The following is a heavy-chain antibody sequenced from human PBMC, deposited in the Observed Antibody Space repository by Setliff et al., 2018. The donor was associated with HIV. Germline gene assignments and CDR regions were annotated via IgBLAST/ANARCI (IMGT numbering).Heavy chain of an antibody. CDR3: AKDRSGSYRTFDY. D-gene: IGHD1-26*01. V-gene: IGHV4-39*07. Sequence: PSETLSLTCTVSGASSIYYWGWIRQPPGKGLEWIGSVYHRGNTYYNPSLKSRLTISIDTSKNQFSLELNSVTAADTAVYYCAKDRSGSYRTFDYWGPGILVTV. J-gene: IGHJ4*02. CDR1: GASSIYY. CDR2: VYHRGNT.